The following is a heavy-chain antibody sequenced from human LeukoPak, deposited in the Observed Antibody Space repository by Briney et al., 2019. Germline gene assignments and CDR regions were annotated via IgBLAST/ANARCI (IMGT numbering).Heavy chain of an antibody. D-gene: IGHD3-10*01. CDR3: ARGPYGSGEPTLYPRWGY. J-gene: IGHJ4*02. CDR1: GYSFTSYW. V-gene: IGHV5-51*01. Sequence: GESLKISCKGSGYSFTSYWIGWVRQMPGKGLEWMGIIYPGDSDTRYSPSFQGQVTISADKSISTAYLQWSSLKASDTAMYYCARGPYGSGEPTLYPRWGYWGQGTLVTVSP. CDR2: IYPGDSDT.